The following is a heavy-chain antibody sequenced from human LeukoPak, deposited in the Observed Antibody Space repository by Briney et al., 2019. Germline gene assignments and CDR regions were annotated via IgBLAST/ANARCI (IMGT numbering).Heavy chain of an antibody. J-gene: IGHJ3*02. V-gene: IGHV3-23*01. D-gene: IGHD3-22*01. CDR2: ISGTGGNT. CDR1: GFTFSNFA. CDR3: AKTGGYYDTSDLYRPDVFDI. Sequence: GGSLRLSCAASGFTFSNFAMSWVRQAPGKGLEWVSAISGTGGNTFYTDSVTGRFAISRDNSKNTLYVQMNSLRAEDTAVYYCAKTGGYYDTSDLYRPDVFDIWGQGTVVTVSS.